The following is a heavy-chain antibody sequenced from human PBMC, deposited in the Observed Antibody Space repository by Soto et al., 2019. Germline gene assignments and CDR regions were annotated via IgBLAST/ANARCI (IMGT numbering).Heavy chain of an antibody. CDR2: IYYSGST. V-gene: IGHV4-39*01. CDR1: CGSISSSSYY. J-gene: IGHJ4*02. D-gene: IGHD6-6*01. Sequence: SETLSLTCTVSCGSISSSSYYWGWIRQPPGKGLEWIGSIYYSGSTYYNPSLKSRVTISVDTSKDQFSLKLSSVTAADTAVYYCARLDSSSGFDYWGQGTLVTVSS. CDR3: ARLDSSSGFDY.